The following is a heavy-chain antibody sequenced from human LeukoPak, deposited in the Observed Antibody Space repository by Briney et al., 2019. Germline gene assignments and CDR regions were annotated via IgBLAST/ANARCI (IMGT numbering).Heavy chain of an antibody. D-gene: IGHD5-12*01. J-gene: IGHJ6*02. CDR1: GGTFSSYA. CDR2: IIPILGIA. Sequence: SVKVSCKASGGTFSSYAISWVRQAPGQGPEWMGRIIPILGIANYAQKFQGRVTITADKSTSTAYMELSSLRSEDTAVYYCARAYRVATTGYYYYGMDVWGQGTTVTVSS. CDR3: ARAYRVATTGYYYYGMDV. V-gene: IGHV1-69*04.